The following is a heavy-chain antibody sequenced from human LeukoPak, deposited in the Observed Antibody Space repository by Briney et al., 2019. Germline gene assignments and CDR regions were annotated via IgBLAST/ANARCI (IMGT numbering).Heavy chain of an antibody. CDR2: MNPNSGNT. Sequence: ASVKVSCKASGYTFTSYDINWVRQATGQGLEWMGWMNPNSGNTGYAQKFQGRVTITRNTSISTAHMELSSLRSEDTAVSYCARRRFGELLVYWGQGTLVTVSS. V-gene: IGHV1-8*03. CDR3: ARRRFGELLVY. J-gene: IGHJ4*02. CDR1: GYTFTSYD. D-gene: IGHD3-10*01.